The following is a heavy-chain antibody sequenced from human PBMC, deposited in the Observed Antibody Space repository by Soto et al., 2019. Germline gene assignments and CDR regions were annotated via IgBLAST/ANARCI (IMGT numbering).Heavy chain of an antibody. D-gene: IGHD3-10*02. J-gene: IGHJ4*02. Sequence: SETLSLTCAVYGGSFSGYYWTWIRQPPGTGLEWIGEINHSGSTNYNPSLKSRVTISVDTSKNQFSLKLTSVTAADTAVYYCAQLGSGGGFDYWGQGTLVTVSS. V-gene: IGHV4-34*01. CDR3: AQLGSGGGFDY. CDR1: GGSFSGYY. CDR2: INHSGST.